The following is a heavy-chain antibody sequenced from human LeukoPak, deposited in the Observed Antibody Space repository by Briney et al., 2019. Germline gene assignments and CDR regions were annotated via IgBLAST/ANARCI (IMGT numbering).Heavy chain of an antibody. CDR1: GGSISGSY. V-gene: IGHV4-59*08. CDR2: IHSNGNT. D-gene: IGHD3-10*01. CDR3: ARHQNSGSYPLDH. J-gene: IGHJ4*02. Sequence: SEALSLTCTVSGGSISGSYWSWFRQPPGERLEWIAYIHSNGNTNYNPSLKSRLTISVDTSKNQFSLRLTSATAADTAVYYCARHQNSGSYPLDHWGQGTLVTVSS.